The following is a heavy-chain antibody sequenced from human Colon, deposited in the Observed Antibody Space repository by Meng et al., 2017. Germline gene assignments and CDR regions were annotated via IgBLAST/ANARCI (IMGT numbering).Heavy chain of an antibody. V-gene: IGHV6-1*01. J-gene: IGHJ4*02. CDR3: TRGLEFYRFEY. D-gene: IGHD3-16*02. Sequence: QPQLRQPGPGLVTPSQTLSLTCAISGDSVSSKTAVWNWIRQSPSRGLEWLGRTYYRAKWNHDYAESLRGRITINPDTSNNQISLQLNSVTPEDTAVYYCTRGLEFYRFEYWGQGTLVTVSS. CDR1: GDSVSSKTAV. CDR2: TYYRAKWNH.